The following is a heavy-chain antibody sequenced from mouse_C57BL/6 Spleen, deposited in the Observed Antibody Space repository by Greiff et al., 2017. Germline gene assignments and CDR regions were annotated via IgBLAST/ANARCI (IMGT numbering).Heavy chain of an antibody. CDR3: ARSPHYGSGH. J-gene: IGHJ3*01. D-gene: IGHD1-1*01. CDR1: GYAFSSSW. Sequence: VQLQQSGPELVKPGASVKISCKASGYAFSSSWMNWVKQRPGKGLEWIGRIYPGDGDTNYNGKFKGKATLTADKSSSTAYMQLSSLTSEDSAVYFCARSPHYGSGHWGQGTLVTVSA. V-gene: IGHV1-82*01. CDR2: IYPGDGDT.